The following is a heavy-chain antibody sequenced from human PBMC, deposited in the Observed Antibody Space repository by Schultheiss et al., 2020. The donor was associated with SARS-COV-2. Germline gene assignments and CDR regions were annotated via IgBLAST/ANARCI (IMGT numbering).Heavy chain of an antibody. V-gene: IGHV4-31*02. CDR1: GFTFSDYY. CDR3: ARDVLRGGMYV. Sequence: LRLSCAAFGFTFSDYYMSWIRQAPGKGLEWIGYIYYSGSTYYNPSLKSRVIISVDTSKNQFSLKLSSVTAADTAVYYCARDVLRGGMYVWGQGTTVTVSS. CDR2: IYYSGST. J-gene: IGHJ6*02.